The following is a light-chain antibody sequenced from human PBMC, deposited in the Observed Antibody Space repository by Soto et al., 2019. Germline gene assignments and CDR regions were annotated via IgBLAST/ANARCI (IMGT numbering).Light chain of an antibody. CDR3: DQRSTWPFT. CDR1: QSISSY. V-gene: IGKV3-11*01. J-gene: IGKJ3*01. CDR2: DAS. Sequence: EIVLTQSPATLSLSPGERATLSCRASQSISSYLAWYQQKPDQAPRLPIYDASNRATGIPAGFSGSGSGSDFTLSSSSLEPEDFVVYYCDQRSTWPFTFGPGTKVDIK.